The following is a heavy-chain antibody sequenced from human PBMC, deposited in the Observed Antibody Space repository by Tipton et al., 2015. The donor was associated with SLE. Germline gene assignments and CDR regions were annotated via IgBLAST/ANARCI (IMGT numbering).Heavy chain of an antibody. Sequence: TLSLTCTVSSGSISGGDYYWSWIRQPPGKGLEWIGNIYYTGHTYYSPSLESRLTFSVDTSTNQFSLMLSSVTAADTAVYYCARDDPDGESSGKPGDHWGQGTLVTVSS. CDR3: ARDDPDGESSGKPGDH. CDR1: SGSISGGDYY. V-gene: IGHV4-30-4*01. CDR2: IYYTGHT. D-gene: IGHD3-22*01. J-gene: IGHJ4*02.